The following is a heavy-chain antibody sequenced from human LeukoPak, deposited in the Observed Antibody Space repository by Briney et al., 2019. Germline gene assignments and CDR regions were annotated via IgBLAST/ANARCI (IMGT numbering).Heavy chain of an antibody. Sequence: PSETLSLTCTVSGGSISSTNYYWGWIRQPPGKGLEWIGSIYYSGSTYYNPSLKSRVTISVGTSKNQFSLTLKSVTAADTALYYCVVRVYTASDRLISGRHYLRSDYWGQGTLVTVSS. D-gene: IGHD1-26*01. CDR1: GGSISSTNYY. CDR3: VVRVYTASDRLISGRHYLRSDY. V-gene: IGHV4-39*07. CDR2: IYYSGST. J-gene: IGHJ4*02.